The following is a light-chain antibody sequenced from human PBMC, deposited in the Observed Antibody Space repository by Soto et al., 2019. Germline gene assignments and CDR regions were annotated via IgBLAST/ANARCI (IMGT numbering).Light chain of an antibody. V-gene: IGKV3-20*01. J-gene: IGKJ2*01. CDR1: QSVSSSY. CDR2: GAS. CDR3: QQYGSSPSYT. Sequence: EIVLTQSPGTLSLSPGERATLSCRASQSVSSSYLAWYQQKPGQAPRLLIYGASSRATGIPDRFSGSGSGTDFHLTTSRLEPEAFAVYYCQQYGSSPSYTFGQGTKLEIK.